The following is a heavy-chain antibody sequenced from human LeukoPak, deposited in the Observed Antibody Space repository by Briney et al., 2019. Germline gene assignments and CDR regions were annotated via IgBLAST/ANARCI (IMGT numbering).Heavy chain of an antibody. CDR3: PRSQPNYDFWGGYNPPITLNY. Sequence: PSETLSLTCTVSGGSISSSSYYWGWIRQPPGKGLEWIGSIYYSGSTYYNPSLKSRVTISVDTSKNQFSLKLSSVTAADTAGYYCPRSQPNYDFWGGYNPPITLNYWGKGTLVTVSS. CDR2: IYYSGST. V-gene: IGHV4-39*01. J-gene: IGHJ4*02. D-gene: IGHD3-3*01. CDR1: GGSISSSSYY.